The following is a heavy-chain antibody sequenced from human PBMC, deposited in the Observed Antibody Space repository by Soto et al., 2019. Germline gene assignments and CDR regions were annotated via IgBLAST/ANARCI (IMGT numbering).Heavy chain of an antibody. V-gene: IGHV5-10-1*01. CDR2: IDPSDSYT. D-gene: IGHD1-7*01. J-gene: IGHJ6*02. CDR3: ARHLFHNNWNSHYGMDV. CDR1: GYSFTSYW. Sequence: GESLKISCKGSGYSFTSYWISWVRQMPGKGLEWMGRIDPSDSYTNYSPSFQGHVTISADKSISTAYLQWSSLKASDTAMYYCARHLFHNNWNSHYGMDVRAQRTTVTVSS.